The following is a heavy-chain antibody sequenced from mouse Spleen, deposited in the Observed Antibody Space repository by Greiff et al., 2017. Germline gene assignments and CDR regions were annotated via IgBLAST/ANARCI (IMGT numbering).Heavy chain of an antibody. V-gene: IGHV3-6*01. CDR2: ISYDGSN. CDR1: GYSITSGYY. CDR3: ARAGVYYDYDY. Sequence: ESGPGLVKPSQSLSLTCSVTGYSITSGYYWNWIRQFPGNKLEWMGYISYDGSNNYNPSLKNRISITRDTSKNQFFLKLNSVTTEDTATYYCARAGVYYDYDYWGQGTTLTVSS. J-gene: IGHJ2*01. D-gene: IGHD2-4*01.